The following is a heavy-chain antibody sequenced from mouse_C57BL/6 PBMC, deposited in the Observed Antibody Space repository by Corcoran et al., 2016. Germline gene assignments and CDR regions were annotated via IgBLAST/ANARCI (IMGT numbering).Heavy chain of an antibody. V-gene: IGHV1-81*01. J-gene: IGHJ4*01. CDR2: IYPRSGNT. CDR3: AREVDYAMDY. CDR1: GYTFTRYG. Sequence: QVQLQQSGAELARPGASVKLSCRASGYTFTRYGINWVKQRTGQGLEWIGEIYPRSGNTYYSEKFKGKATLTADKSSSTAYMELRSLTSEDSAVYFCAREVDYAMDYWGQGTSVTVSS.